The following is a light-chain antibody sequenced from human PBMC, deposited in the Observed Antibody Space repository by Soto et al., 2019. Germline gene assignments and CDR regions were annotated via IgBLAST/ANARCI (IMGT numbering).Light chain of an antibody. J-gene: IGKJ2*01. CDR1: QSINRF. V-gene: IGKV1-39*01. CDR2: AAS. CDR3: QHTYRPSYT. Sequence: DIQMTQSPSSLSASLGERVTITCRASQSINRFLNWYQHQPGKAPKVLIYAASNLQSGVPSRFNGNGSVTDFTLTISSLQPEDFATYFCQHTYRPSYTFAQGTRLEIK.